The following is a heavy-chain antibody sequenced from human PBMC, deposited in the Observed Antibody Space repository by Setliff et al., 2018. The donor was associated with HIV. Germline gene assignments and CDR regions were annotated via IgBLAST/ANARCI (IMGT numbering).Heavy chain of an antibody. V-gene: IGHV4-39*01. D-gene: IGHD3-22*01. CDR2: IYYSGST. Sequence: SETLSLTCTVSGASINSGDSYWTWIRQSPGKGLEWIGSIYYSGSTYYNPSLKSRVTISVDTSKNQFSLKLSSVTAADAAVYYCASRVYYYDSSGYLREEGFDPWGQGTLVTVSS. CDR3: ASRVYYYDSSGYLREEGFDP. CDR1: GASINSGDSY. J-gene: IGHJ5*02.